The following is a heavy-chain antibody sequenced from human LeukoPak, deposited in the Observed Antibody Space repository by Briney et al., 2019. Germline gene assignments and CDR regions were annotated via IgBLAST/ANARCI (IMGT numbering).Heavy chain of an antibody. CDR2: IYYRGNT. J-gene: IGHJ4*02. V-gene: IGHV4-39*07. CDR3: ARVGVRTYCGSGCYSDYFDS. D-gene: IGHD2-21*02. Sequence: SETLSLTCSVTGDFFSGSTSDWAWIRQPPGKGLEWIGNIYYRGNTHYSPSLESRVTISVDTSKNLFSLRLNSVTAADTAVYYCARVGVRTYCGSGCYSDYFDSWGQGTLVTVSS. CDR1: GDFFSGSTSD.